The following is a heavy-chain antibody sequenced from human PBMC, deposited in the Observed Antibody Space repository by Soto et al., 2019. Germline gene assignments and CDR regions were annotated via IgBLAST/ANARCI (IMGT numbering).Heavy chain of an antibody. J-gene: IGHJ4*02. V-gene: IGHV3-30-3*01. Sequence: QVQLVESGGGVVQPGRSLRLSCAASGFTFSSYAMHWVRRAPGKGLVWVAVISYDGSNKYYADSVKGRFTISRDNSKNTLYLQMNSLRAEDTAVYYCAREWERGGYGSASPVDYWGQGTLVTVSS. D-gene: IGHD3-10*01. CDR2: ISYDGSNK. CDR1: GFTFSSYA. CDR3: AREWERGGYGSASPVDY.